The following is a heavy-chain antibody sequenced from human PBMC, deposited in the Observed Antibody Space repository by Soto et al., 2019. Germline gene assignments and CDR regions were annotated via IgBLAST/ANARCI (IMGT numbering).Heavy chain of an antibody. CDR3: ARTAEYQLLYLLDYYYYGMGV. CDR1: GFTFSSYW. J-gene: IGHJ6*02. D-gene: IGHD2-2*02. Sequence: GGSLRLSCAASGFTFSSYWMSWVRQAPGKGLEWVANIKQDGSEKYYVDSVKGRFTISRDNAKNSLYLQMNSLRAEDTAVYYCARTAEYQLLYLLDYYYYGMGVWGQGTTVTVSS. V-gene: IGHV3-7*01. CDR2: IKQDGSEK.